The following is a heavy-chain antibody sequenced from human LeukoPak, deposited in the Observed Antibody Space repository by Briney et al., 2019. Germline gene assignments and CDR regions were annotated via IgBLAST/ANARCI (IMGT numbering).Heavy chain of an antibody. CDR2: INSDGSST. CDR3: ARASSSSWYIDVYFDY. D-gene: IGHD6-13*01. V-gene: IGHV3-74*01. J-gene: IGHJ4*02. CDR1: GFTFSSYW. Sequence: GGSLRLSCAASGFTFSSYWMHWVRQAPGKGLVWVSRINSDGSSTSYADSVKGRFTISRDNAKNTLYLQMNSLRAEDTAVYYCARASSSSWYIDVYFDYWGQGTLVTVSS.